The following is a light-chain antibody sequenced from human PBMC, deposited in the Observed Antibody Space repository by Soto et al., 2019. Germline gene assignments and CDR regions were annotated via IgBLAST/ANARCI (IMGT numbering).Light chain of an antibody. CDR3: QQYSSLWT. CDR1: QSVSNNY. CDR2: GAS. V-gene: IGKV3-20*01. J-gene: IGKJ1*01. Sequence: EIVLTQCPGTLSFSQGDLATLSCRTSQSVSNNYLAWYQQKPGQAPGLLIYGASSRATGIPDRFSGSGSGTDFTLSISRLEPEDFAVYYCQQYSSLWTFGQGTKVDIK.